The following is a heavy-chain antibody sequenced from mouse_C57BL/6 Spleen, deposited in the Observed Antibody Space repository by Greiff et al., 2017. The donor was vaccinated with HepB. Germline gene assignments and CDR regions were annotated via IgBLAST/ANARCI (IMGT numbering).Heavy chain of an antibody. CDR1: GFNIKNYY. Sequence: EVQLQQSVAELVRPGASVKLSCTASGFNIKNYYMHWVKQRPEQGLEWIGRIDPANGNTKYAPKFQGKATITADTSSNTAYLQLSSLTSEDTAIYYCASQLGPFYYAMDYWGQGTSVTVSS. V-gene: IGHV14-3*01. CDR3: ASQLGPFYYAMDY. CDR2: IDPANGNT. J-gene: IGHJ4*01. D-gene: IGHD3-1*01.